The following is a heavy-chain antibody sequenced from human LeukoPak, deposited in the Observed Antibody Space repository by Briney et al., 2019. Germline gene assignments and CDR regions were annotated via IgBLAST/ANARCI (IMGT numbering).Heavy chain of an antibody. CDR3: ARGRRIHSSGWPYFDY. CDR1: GGSISSSSYY. Sequence: KSSETLSLTCTVSGGSISSSSYYWGWIRQPPGKGLEWIGSIYYSGSTYYNPSLKSRVTISVDTSKNQFSLKLSSVTAADTAVYYCARGRRIHSSGWPYFDYWGRGTLVTVSS. D-gene: IGHD6-19*01. J-gene: IGHJ4*02. V-gene: IGHV4-39*07. CDR2: IYYSGST.